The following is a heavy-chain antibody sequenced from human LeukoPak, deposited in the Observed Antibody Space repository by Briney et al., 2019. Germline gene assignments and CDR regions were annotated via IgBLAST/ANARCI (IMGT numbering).Heavy chain of an antibody. V-gene: IGHV4-38-2*02. CDR2: IYHSGST. D-gene: IGHD3-10*01. CDR3: AREQNYYGSGSFLGGIDY. J-gene: IGHJ4*02. Sequence: SETLSLTCTVSGYSISSGYYWGWIRQPPGKGLEWIGSIYHSGSTYYNPSLKSRVTISVDTSKNQFSLKLTSVTAADTAVYYCAREQNYYGSGSFLGGIDYWGQGTLVTVSS. CDR1: GYSISSGYY.